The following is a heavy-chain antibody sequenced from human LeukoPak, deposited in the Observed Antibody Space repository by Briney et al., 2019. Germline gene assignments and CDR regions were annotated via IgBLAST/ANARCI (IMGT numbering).Heavy chain of an antibody. Sequence: SETLSLTCTVSGGSISSSSYYWGWIRQPLGKGLEWIGSIYYSGSTYYNPSLKSRVTISVDTSKNQFSLKLSSVTAADTAVYYCARLVAGTLKVYNWFDPWGQGTLVTVSS. J-gene: IGHJ5*02. CDR1: GGSISSSSYY. CDR2: IYYSGST. CDR3: ARLVAGTLKVYNWFDP. D-gene: IGHD6-19*01. V-gene: IGHV4-39*01.